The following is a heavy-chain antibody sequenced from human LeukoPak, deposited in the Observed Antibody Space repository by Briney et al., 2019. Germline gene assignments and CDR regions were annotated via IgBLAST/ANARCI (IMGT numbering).Heavy chain of an antibody. V-gene: IGHV1-69*13. CDR3: AKQYCSGGSCYPQGDYYYYGMDV. D-gene: IGHD2-15*01. J-gene: IGHJ6*02. CDR1: GGTFSSYA. CDR2: IIPIFGTA. Sequence: GGSVRVSCKASGGTFSSYAISWVRQAPGQGLEWMGGIIPIFGTANYAQTFQGRVTITADESTSTAYMELSSLRSEDTAVYYCAKQYCSGGSCYPQGDYYYYGMDVWGQGTTVTVSS.